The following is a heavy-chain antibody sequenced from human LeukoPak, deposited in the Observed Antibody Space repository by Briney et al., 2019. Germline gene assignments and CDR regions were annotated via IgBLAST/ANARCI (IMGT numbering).Heavy chain of an antibody. CDR1: GGTFISYA. J-gene: IGHJ4*02. Sequence: ASVKVSCKASGGTFISYAISWVRQAPGQGLEWRGRIIPIFGTANYAQKFQGRVTITTDESTSTASMELSSLRSEDTAVYYCARDEIDYYGSGSYYGSFDYWGQGTLVTVSS. D-gene: IGHD3-10*01. CDR3: ARDEIDYYGSGSYYGSFDY. V-gene: IGHV1-69*05. CDR2: IIPIFGTA.